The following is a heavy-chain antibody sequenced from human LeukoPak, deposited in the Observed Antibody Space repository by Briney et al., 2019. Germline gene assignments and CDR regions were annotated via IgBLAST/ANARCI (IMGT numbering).Heavy chain of an antibody. D-gene: IGHD7-27*01. CDR3: VRSVGSDWGHCDL. CDR1: GFNFDQYA. CDR2: ITWSSGTI. Sequence: PGRSLRLSCAASGFNFDQYAMFWVRQAPGKGLEWVTGITWSSGTIAYADSVKGRFTISRDNAKSSLYLQMNSLRSEDTALYCCVRSVGSDWGHCDLRGEETLVTVSS. J-gene: IGHJ4*02. V-gene: IGHV3-9*01.